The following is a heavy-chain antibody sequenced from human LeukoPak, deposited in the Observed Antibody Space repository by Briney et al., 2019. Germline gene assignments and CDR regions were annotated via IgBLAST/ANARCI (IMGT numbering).Heavy chain of an antibody. J-gene: IGHJ5*02. Sequence: ASVKVSCKASGYTFTGYYMHWVRQAPGQGLEWMGRINPNSGGTNYAQKFQGRVTMTRDTSTSTVYMELSSLRSEDTAVYYCARDTTVTGGNWFDPWGQGTLVTVSS. CDR3: ARDTTVTGGNWFDP. CDR1: GYTFTGYY. CDR2: INPNSGGT. V-gene: IGHV1-2*06. D-gene: IGHD4-11*01.